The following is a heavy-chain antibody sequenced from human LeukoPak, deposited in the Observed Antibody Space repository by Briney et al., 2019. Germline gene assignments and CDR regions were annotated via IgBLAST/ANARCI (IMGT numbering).Heavy chain of an antibody. CDR1: GGSISSYY. V-gene: IGHV4-4*07. D-gene: IGHD3-10*01. Sequence: SETLSLTCTVSGGSISSYYWSWIRQPAGKGLEWIGRIYTSGSTNYNPSLKSRVTMSVDTSKNQFSLKLSSVTAADTAVYYCARGFGESLWNDAFDIWGQGTMVTVSS. CDR2: IYTSGST. CDR3: ARGFGESLWNDAFDI. J-gene: IGHJ3*02.